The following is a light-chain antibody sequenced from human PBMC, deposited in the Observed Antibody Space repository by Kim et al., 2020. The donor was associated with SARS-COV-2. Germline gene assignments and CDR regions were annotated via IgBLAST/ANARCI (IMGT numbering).Light chain of an antibody. V-gene: IGKV3-15*01. J-gene: IGKJ1*01. CDR3: QQYNNLPGT. Sequence: EIVMTQSPATLSLSPGERATLSCRASQSVSRSLAWYQQKPGQPPRLLIYDASTRATGIPARFSGSGSGTEFTLTISSLESEDFAVYYCQQYNNLPGTFGQGTKVDIK. CDR2: DAS. CDR1: QSVSRS.